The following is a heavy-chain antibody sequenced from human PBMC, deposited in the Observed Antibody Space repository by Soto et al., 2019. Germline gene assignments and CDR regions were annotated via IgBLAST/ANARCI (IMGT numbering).Heavy chain of an antibody. V-gene: IGHV3-30*03. D-gene: IGHD6-19*01. CDR1: GFTFSSYG. J-gene: IGHJ4*02. CDR3: ACLVAGPTPII. Sequence: QVQLVESGGGVVQPGRSLRLSCAASGFTFSSYGMHWVRQAPGKGLEWVAVISYDGSNKYYADSVKGRFTISRDNSKNPLYLQMNSLRAEDTAVYYWACLVAGPTPIIWGQGTLVTVSS. CDR2: ISYDGSNK.